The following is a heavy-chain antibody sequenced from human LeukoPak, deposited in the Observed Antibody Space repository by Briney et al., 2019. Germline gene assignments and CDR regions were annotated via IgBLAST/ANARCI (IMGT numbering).Heavy chain of an antibody. J-gene: IGHJ3*02. V-gene: IGHV4-61*01. CDR1: GGSVSSGSYY. Sequence: PSETLSLTCTVSGGSVSSGSYYWSWIRQPPGKGLEWIGYIYYSGSTNYNPSLKSRVTISVDTSKNQFSLKLSSVTAADTAVYHCALGWEQRHDAFDIWGQGTMVTVSS. CDR3: ALGWEQRHDAFDI. CDR2: IYYSGST. D-gene: IGHD1-26*01.